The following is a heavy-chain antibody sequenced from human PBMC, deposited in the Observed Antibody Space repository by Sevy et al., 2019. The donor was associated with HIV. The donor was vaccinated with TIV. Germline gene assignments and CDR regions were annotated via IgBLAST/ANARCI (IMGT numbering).Heavy chain of an antibody. J-gene: IGHJ4*02. CDR1: GGSISSYY. CDR3: ARQYGYRLDY. Sequence: SETLSLTCTVSGGSISSYYWSWIRQPPGKGLEWIGYIYYSGSTNYNPSLKSRVTISVDTSKNQFSLKLGSVTAADTAVYYCARQYGYRLDYWGQGTLVTVSS. CDR2: IYYSGST. V-gene: IGHV4-59*08. D-gene: IGHD5-12*01.